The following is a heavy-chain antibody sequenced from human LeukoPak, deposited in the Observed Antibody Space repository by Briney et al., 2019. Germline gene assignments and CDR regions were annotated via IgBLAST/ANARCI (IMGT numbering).Heavy chain of an antibody. CDR2: INHSGST. Sequence: SETLSLTCAVYSGSFSGYYWSWIRQPPGKGLEWIGEINHSGSTNYNPSLKSRVTISVDTSKNQFSLKLSSVTAADTAVYYCARGERSNVDIVATSPFVIFDYWGQGTLVTVSS. CDR3: ARGERSNVDIVATSPFVIFDY. J-gene: IGHJ4*02. V-gene: IGHV4-34*01. D-gene: IGHD5-12*01. CDR1: SGSFSGYY.